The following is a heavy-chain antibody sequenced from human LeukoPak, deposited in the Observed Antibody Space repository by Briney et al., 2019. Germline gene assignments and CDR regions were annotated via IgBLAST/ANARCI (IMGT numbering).Heavy chain of an antibody. CDR1: GSTFSDYY. V-gene: IGHV3-11*04. J-gene: IGHJ2*01. Sequence: GGSLRLSCAASGSTFSDYYMSWIRQAPGKGLDWVSCISSSGSTIYYADSVKGRFTISRDNAKNSLYLQMNSLRAEDTAVYYCARGRYYDSSGFTLDLWGRGTLVTVSS. CDR3: ARGRYYDSSGFTLDL. D-gene: IGHD3-22*01. CDR2: ISSSGSTI.